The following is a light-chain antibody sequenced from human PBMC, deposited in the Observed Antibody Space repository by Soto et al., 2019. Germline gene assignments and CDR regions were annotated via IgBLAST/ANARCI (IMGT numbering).Light chain of an antibody. Sequence: QSVLTQPPSVSGTPRQRVTISCSGSSSNIGTNYVYWYQQLPGTAPKLLIYSNNQRPSGVPDRFSGSKSGSSASLAISGLRSEDGADYCCEAWDDSLSGLYVFGTGTTLTVL. CDR1: SSNIGTNY. V-gene: IGLV1-47*02. CDR3: EAWDDSLSGLYV. CDR2: SNN. J-gene: IGLJ1*01.